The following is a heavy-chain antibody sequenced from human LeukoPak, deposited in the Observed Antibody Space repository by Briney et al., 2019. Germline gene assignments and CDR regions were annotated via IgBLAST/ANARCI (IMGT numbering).Heavy chain of an antibody. CDR3: ARASHQWELRLYGMDV. Sequence: GRSLRLSCAASGFTFSSYAMHWVRQAPGKGLEWVAVISYDGSNKYYADSVKGRFTISRDNSRNTLFLQMNSLRTEDTAVYYCARASHQWELRLYGMDVWGQGTTVTVSS. V-gene: IGHV3-30-3*01. J-gene: IGHJ6*02. D-gene: IGHD1-26*01. CDR1: GFTFSSYA. CDR2: ISYDGSNK.